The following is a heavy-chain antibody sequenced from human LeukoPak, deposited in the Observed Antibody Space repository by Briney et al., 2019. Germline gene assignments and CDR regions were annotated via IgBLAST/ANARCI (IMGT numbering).Heavy chain of an antibody. CDR3: ARGRVWLRLSDY. D-gene: IGHD5-12*01. CDR2: MNPNSGNT. J-gene: IGHJ4*02. CDR1: GYTFTIYD. V-gene: IGHV1-8*01. Sequence: ASVTVSFKASGYTFTIYDINWVRQATGQGLEWMGWMNPNSGNTGYAQKFQGRVTVTRNTSISTAYMELSSLRSEDTAVYYCARGRVWLRLSDYWGQGTLVTVSS.